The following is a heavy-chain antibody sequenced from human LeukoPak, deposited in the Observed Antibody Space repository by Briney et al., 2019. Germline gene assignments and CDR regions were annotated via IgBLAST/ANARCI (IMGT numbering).Heavy chain of an antibody. V-gene: IGHV4-39*07. CDR1: GGSISSSSYY. D-gene: IGHD3-22*01. CDR3: ARDDSSGYYYGNYFDY. J-gene: IGHJ4*02. Sequence: SETLSLTCTVSGGSISSSSYYWGWIRQPPGKGLEWIGSIYYSGSTYYNPSLKSRVTISVDTSKNQFSLKLSSVTAADTAVYYCARDDSSGYYYGNYFDYWGQGTLVTVSS. CDR2: IYYSGST.